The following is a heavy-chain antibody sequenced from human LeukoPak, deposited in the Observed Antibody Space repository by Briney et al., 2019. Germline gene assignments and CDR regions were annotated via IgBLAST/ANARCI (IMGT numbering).Heavy chain of an antibody. J-gene: IGHJ4*02. V-gene: IGHV3-23*01. CDR3: AKGHYYGSGSLDY. Sequence: HPGGSLRLSCAASGFTVSSNYMSWVRQAPGKGLEWVSAIGGRDGSTYYADSVKGRFTISRDNSKNTLYVQMNSLRAEDTAVYYCAKGHYYGSGSLDYWGQGTLVTVSS. D-gene: IGHD3-10*01. CDR1: GFTVSSNY. CDR2: IGGRDGST.